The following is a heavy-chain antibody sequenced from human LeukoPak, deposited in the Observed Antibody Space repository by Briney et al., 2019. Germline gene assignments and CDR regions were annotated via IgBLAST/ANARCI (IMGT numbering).Heavy chain of an antibody. Sequence: GASVKVSCKASGYTFTSYDINWVRQATGQGLEWMGWMNPNSGNTGYAQKFQGRVTMTRDTSISTAYMELSRLRSDDTAVYYCARVSTSNWYFDLWGRGTLVTVSS. V-gene: IGHV1-8*01. D-gene: IGHD2-2*01. CDR2: MNPNSGNT. J-gene: IGHJ2*01. CDR1: GYTFTSYD. CDR3: ARVSTSNWYFDL.